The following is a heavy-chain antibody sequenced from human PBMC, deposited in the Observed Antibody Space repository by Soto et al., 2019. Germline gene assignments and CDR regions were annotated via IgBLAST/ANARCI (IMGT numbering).Heavy chain of an antibody. CDR2: IKEDGGEK. CDR3: SRDLTPHKGHVYYDAFDI. Sequence: GGSLRLSCAASGFTFSTYWMTWFRQAPGKGLEWVANIKEDGGEKYYLDSVKGRFTISRDNAKNSVYLLMTSLRAEDTALYYCSRDLTPHKGHVYYDAFDIWGQGTMVTVSS. CDR1: GFTFSTYW. J-gene: IGHJ3*02. V-gene: IGHV3-7*01. D-gene: IGHD2-21*01.